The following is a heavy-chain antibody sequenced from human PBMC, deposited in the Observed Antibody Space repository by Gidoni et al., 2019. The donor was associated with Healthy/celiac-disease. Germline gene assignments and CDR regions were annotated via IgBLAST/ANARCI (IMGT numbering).Heavy chain of an antibody. CDR3: ARVASSSSTRYYYRMDV. V-gene: IGHV6-1*01. J-gene: IGHJ6*02. Sequence: QVQLPQSGPGMEKPSQTLSLTCATSGDRVFSNSAAWNWIRQSPARVLGLLGRTYYRSKLYNDYAVSVKSRLPINPDTSKNQFSLQLNSVTPDVTAVYYCARVASSSSTRYYYRMDVWGQGTTVTVSS. CDR2: TYYRSKLYN. CDR1: GDRVFSNSAA. D-gene: IGHD6-6*01.